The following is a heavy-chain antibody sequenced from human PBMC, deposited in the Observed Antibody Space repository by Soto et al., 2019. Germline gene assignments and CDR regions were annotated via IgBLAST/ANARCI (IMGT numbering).Heavy chain of an antibody. J-gene: IGHJ5*02. Sequence: GASVKVSCKASGGTFSSYAISWVRQAPGQGLEWMGGIIPIFGTANYAQKFQGRVTITADKSTSTAYMELSSLRSEDTAVYYCARDPSPIVVVGINWFDPWGQGTLVTVSS. CDR2: IIPIFGTA. CDR3: ARDPSPIVVVGINWFDP. CDR1: GGTFSSYA. V-gene: IGHV1-69*06. D-gene: IGHD2-2*01.